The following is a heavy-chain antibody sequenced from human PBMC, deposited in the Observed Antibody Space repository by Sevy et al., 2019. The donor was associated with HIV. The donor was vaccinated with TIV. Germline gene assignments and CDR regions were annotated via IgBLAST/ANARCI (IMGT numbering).Heavy chain of an antibody. Sequence: SETLSLTCTVSGGSISSYYWSWIRQPPGKGLEWIGYIYYSGSTNYNPSLKSRVTISVDTSKNQFSLKLSSVTAADTAVYYCASSRRGYSGYDSGYYYGMDVWGQGTTVTVSS. D-gene: IGHD5-12*01. CDR2: IYYSGST. CDR3: ASSRRGYSGYDSGYYYGMDV. V-gene: IGHV4-59*01. CDR1: GGSISSYY. J-gene: IGHJ6*02.